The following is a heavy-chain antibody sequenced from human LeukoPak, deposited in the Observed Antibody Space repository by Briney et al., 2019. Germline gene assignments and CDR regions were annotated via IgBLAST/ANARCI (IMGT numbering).Heavy chain of an antibody. J-gene: IGHJ4*02. CDR3: ARGHFGRYFDWSPATYFDY. D-gene: IGHD3-9*01. CDR2: IYYSGST. CDR1: GGSISSYY. Sequence: SETLSLTCTVSGGSISSYYWSWIRQPPGKGLEWIGYIYYSGSTNYNPSLKSRVTISVDTSKNQFSLKLSSVTAADTAVYYCARGHFGRYFDWSPATYFDYWGQGTLVTVSS. V-gene: IGHV4-59*01.